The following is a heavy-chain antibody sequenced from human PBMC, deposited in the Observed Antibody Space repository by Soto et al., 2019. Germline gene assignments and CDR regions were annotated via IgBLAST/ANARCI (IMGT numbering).Heavy chain of an antibody. D-gene: IGHD3-9*01. V-gene: IGHV2-5*02. CDR2: IYWDDDK. CDR1: GFSLSTSGVG. J-gene: IGHJ3*02. CDR3: AHRLGRGIDYDILTGYPDAFDI. Sequence: QITLKESGPTLVKPTQTLTLTCTFSGFSLSTSGVGVGWIRQPPGKALEWLALIYWDDDKRYSPSLKSRLTITKDTSKNQVVLTMTNMDPVDTATYYCAHRLGRGIDYDILTGYPDAFDIWGQGTMVTVSS.